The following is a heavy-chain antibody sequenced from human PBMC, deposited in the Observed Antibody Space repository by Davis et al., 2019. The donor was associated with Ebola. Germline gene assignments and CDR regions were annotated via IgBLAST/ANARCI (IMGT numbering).Heavy chain of an antibody. V-gene: IGHV1-18*01. J-gene: IGHJ6*02. Sequence: AASVKVSCKASGYTFTSYGISWVRQAPGQGLEWMGWISAYNGNTNYAQKLQGRVTMTRDTSISTAYMELSRLRSDDTAVYYCARDLYYGMDVWGQGTTVTVSS. CDR2: ISAYNGNT. CDR1: GYTFTSYG. CDR3: ARDLYYGMDV.